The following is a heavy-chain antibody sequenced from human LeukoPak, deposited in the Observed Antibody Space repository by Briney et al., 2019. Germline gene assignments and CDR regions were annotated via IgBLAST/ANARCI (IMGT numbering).Heavy chain of an antibody. D-gene: IGHD3-3*01. CDR1: GGSISGYY. V-gene: IGHV4-59*01. CDR3: ARGSYDFWSGYYMHFDY. CDR2: IYYSGST. J-gene: IGHJ4*02. Sequence: SETLSLTCTVSGGSISGYYWSWIRQPPGKGLEWIGNIYYSGSTNYNPSLKSRVTISVDTSKNQFSLKLSSVTAADTAVYYCARGSYDFWSGYYMHFDYWGQGTLVTVSS.